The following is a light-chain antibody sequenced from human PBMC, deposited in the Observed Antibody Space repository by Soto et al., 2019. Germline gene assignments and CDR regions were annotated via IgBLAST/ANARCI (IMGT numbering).Light chain of an antibody. Sequence: QSALTQPRSVSGSPGQSVTISCTGTSSNVGAYSFVSWYQQHPGKAPNLIIYHVTKRPSGVPNRFSGSKSGNTASLTLSGLQPEDESDYYCSSYCASSDVVYGGGTKLTVL. J-gene: IGLJ3*02. CDR1: SSNVGAYSF. CDR2: HVT. V-gene: IGLV2-11*01. CDR3: SSYCASSDVV.